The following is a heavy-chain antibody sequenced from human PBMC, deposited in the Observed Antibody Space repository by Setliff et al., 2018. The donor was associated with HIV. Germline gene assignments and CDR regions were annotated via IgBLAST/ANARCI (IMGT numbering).Heavy chain of an antibody. Sequence: SETLSLTCTVSGGSITNHYWSWIRQPAGKGLEWIGRIYTTGITNYIPSLKSRVTISLDTSKNQFSLNLTSVTAADTAVYYCARGPRPVDVDYYYMDVWGKGTTVTVSS. CDR3: ARGPRPVDVDYYYMDV. V-gene: IGHV4-4*07. CDR1: GGSITNHY. J-gene: IGHJ6*03. CDR2: IYTTGIT.